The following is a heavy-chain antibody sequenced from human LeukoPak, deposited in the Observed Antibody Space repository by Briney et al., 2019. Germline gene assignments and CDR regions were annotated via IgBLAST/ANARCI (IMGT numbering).Heavy chain of an antibody. CDR1: GGSISSYY. J-gene: IGHJ4*02. CDR3: AKCAWFGDVPGGDY. D-gene: IGHD3-10*01. Sequence: ETLSPTCTVSGGSISSYYWSWVRQTPGKGLEWVSAISGDGGITYYAASVKGRFTISRDNSKNTLYLQMNSLRAEDTALYYCAKCAWFGDVPGGDYWGQGILVTVSS. CDR2: ISGDGGIT. V-gene: IGHV3-23*01.